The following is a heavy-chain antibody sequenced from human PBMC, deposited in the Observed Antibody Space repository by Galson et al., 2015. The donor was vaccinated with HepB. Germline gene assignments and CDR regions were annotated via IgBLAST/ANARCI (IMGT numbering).Heavy chain of an antibody. CDR2: ISYDGSNK. Sequence: SLRLSCAASGFTFSNAWMSWVRQAPGKGLEWVAVISYDGSNKYYADSVKGRFTISRDNSKNTLYLQMNSLRAEDTAVYYCVKGVLEWLPPSYYYYYYMDVWGKGTTVTVSS. V-gene: IGHV3-30*18. CDR3: VKGVLEWLPPSYYYYYYMDV. D-gene: IGHD3-3*01. CDR1: GFTFSNAW. J-gene: IGHJ6*03.